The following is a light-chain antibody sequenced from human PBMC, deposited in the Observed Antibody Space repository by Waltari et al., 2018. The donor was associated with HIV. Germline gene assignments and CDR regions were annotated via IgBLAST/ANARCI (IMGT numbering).Light chain of an antibody. CDR1: SSDVGRYNL. CDR3: CSYAGSSTYV. J-gene: IGLJ1*01. V-gene: IGLV2-23*02. CDR2: EVS. Sequence: QSALTPPASVSGSPGPSITIPCPGTSSDVGRYNLVPWYQQHPGKAPKLMIYEVSKRPSGVSNRFSGSKSGNTASLTISGLQAEDEADYYCCSYAGSSTYVFGTGTKVTVL.